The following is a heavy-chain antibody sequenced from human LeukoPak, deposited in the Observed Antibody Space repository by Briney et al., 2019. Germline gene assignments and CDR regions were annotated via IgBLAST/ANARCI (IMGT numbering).Heavy chain of an antibody. D-gene: IGHD6-13*01. CDR2: INHSGST. J-gene: IGHJ4*02. CDR1: GGSFSGYY. V-gene: IGHV4-34*01. Sequence: SETLSLTCAVYGGSFSGYYWSWIRQPPGKGLEWIGEINHSGSTNYNPSLKSRVTISVDTSKNQFSLKLSSVTAADTAVYYCARGVYYSSLGYWGQGTLVTVSS. CDR3: ARGVYYSSLGY.